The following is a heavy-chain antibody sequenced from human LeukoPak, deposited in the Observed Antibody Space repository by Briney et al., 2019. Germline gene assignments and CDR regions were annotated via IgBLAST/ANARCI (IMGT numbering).Heavy chain of an antibody. V-gene: IGHV4-39*07. D-gene: IGHD6-19*01. CDR3: ARTVAGKLVFGY. CDR2: IYYSGST. Sequence: SETLSLTCTVSGGSISSGGYYWGWIRQPPGKGLEGIGNIYYSGSTYDNPSLKSRVTISVDTSQNQFSLKLSSVTAADTAVFYCARTVAGKLVFGYWGQGTLVTVSS. J-gene: IGHJ4*02. CDR1: GGSISSGGYY.